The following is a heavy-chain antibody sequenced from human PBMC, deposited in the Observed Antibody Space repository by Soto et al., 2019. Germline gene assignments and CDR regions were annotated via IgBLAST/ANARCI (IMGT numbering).Heavy chain of an antibody. CDR2: ISYDGSNK. CDR1: GFTFSSYG. CDR3: AKDRDTAMVHKGMDF. V-gene: IGHV3-30*18. J-gene: IGHJ6*02. Sequence: QVQLVESGGGVVQPGRSLRLSCAASGFTFSSYGMHWVRQAPGKGLEWVAVISYDGSNKYYADSVKGRVTISRDNSKNTLYLQMNSLRAEDTAVYYCAKDRDTAMVHKGMDFWGQGTTVTVSS. D-gene: IGHD5-18*01.